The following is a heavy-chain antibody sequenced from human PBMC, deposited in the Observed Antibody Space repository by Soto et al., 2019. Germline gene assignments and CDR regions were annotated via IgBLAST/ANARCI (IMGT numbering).Heavy chain of an antibody. J-gene: IGHJ4*02. D-gene: IGHD3-22*01. CDR2: IKQDGSEK. Sequence: GGSLRLSCAASGFTFSSYWMSWVRQAPGKGLEWVANIKQDGSEKYYVDSVKGRFTISRDNAKNSLYLQMNSLRAEDTAVYYCARGITMIVVPRGYYFDYWGQGTLVTVSS. CDR3: ARGITMIVVPRGYYFDY. V-gene: IGHV3-7*04. CDR1: GFTFSSYW.